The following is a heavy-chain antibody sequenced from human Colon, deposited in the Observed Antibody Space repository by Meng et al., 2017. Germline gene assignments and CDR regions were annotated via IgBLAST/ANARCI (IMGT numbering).Heavy chain of an antibody. Sequence: VQSEAVVKNPGASGEVSCKVSGYSYGISWVRQAPGQGLEWMGWVNYYNGDTDYPQKFQGRLTMTTDTSASTAYMELRSLTSDDTAVYYCAKADVLAASHPWGQGTLVTVSS. CDR3: AKADVLAASHP. V-gene: IGHV1-18*01. D-gene: IGHD6-25*01. CDR1: GYSYG. J-gene: IGHJ5*02. CDR2: VNYYNGDT.